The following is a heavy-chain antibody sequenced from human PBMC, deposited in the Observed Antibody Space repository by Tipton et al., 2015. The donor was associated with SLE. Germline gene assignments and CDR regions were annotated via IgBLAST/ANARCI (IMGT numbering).Heavy chain of an antibody. CDR1: GGSISSGGYS. J-gene: IGHJ6*03. D-gene: IGHD3-10*01. CDR3: ARVAETGNYMDV. Sequence: TLSLTCTVSGGSISSGGYSWSWVRQPPGKGLEWIGYIYYSGITYYNPSLKSRLTISLDTSKNQFSLKLSSVTAADTAVYYCARVAETGNYMDVWGKGTTVTVSS. CDR2: IYYSGIT. V-gene: IGHV4-30-4*01.